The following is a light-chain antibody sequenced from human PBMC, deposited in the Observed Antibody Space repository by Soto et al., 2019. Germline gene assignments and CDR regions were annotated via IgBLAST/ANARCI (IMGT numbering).Light chain of an antibody. J-gene: IGKJ2*01. CDR3: QQYGSSPPYT. V-gene: IGKV3-20*01. Sequence: EIVLTQSPGTLSLSPGERATLSCRASQSVSSSHLAWYQQKPGQAPRLLIYGASSRATGIPDRFSGSGSGTDFTLTISRLEPEDLAVYCCQQYGSSPPYTFGQGTKLEIK. CDR1: QSVSSSH. CDR2: GAS.